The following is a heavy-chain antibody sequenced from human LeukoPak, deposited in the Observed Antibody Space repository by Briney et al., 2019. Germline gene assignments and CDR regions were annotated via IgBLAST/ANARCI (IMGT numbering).Heavy chain of an antibody. V-gene: IGHV4-59*01. CDR1: GGSISGYY. CDR2: IYYSGNT. Sequence: SETLSLTCTVSGGSISGYYWSWIRQPPGKGLEWIGYIYYSGNTNYNPSLKSRVTISVDTSKNQFSLRLSSVTAADTAVYYCARSSRPDPFDYWGQGTLVTVSS. CDR3: ARSSRPDPFDY. J-gene: IGHJ4*02.